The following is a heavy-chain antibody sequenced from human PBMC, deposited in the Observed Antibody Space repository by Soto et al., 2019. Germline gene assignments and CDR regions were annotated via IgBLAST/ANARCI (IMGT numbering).Heavy chain of an antibody. CDR2: ITNSGGST. CDR1: GFTFSSYA. Sequence: EVQLLESGGGLIQPGGSLRLSCAASGFTFSSYAMSWVRQAPGKALEWISAITNSGGSTYYADSVKGRFTISRDNSKNTLYLQMNSLRAEDTAVYYCANPVDILATRQLDYWGQGTLVTVSS. J-gene: IGHJ4*02. CDR3: ANPVDILATRQLDY. V-gene: IGHV3-23*01. D-gene: IGHD5-12*01.